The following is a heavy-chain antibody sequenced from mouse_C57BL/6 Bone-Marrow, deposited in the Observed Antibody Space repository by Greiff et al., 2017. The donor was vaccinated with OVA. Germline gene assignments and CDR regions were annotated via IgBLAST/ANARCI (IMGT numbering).Heavy chain of an antibody. V-gene: IGHV5-17*01. D-gene: IGHD2-2*01. J-gene: IGHJ2*01. CDR1: GFTFSDYG. CDR2: ISSGSSTI. CDR3: ARGGSLYGYAPAY. Sequence: EVQLVESGGGLVKPGGSLKLSCAASGFTFSDYGMHWVRQAPEKGLEWVAYISSGSSTIYYADTVKGRFTISRDNAKNTLFLQMTSLRSEDTAMYYCARGGSLYGYAPAYWGQGTTLTVSS.